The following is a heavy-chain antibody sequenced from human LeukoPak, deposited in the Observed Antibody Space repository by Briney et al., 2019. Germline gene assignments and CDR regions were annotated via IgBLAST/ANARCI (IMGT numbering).Heavy chain of an antibody. J-gene: IGHJ3*02. CDR1: GFTFSSYS. CDR3: ARGSGPSAFDI. CDR2: ISSSSSYI. Sequence: GGSLRLSCAASGFTFSSYSMTWVRQAPGKGLEWVSSISSSSSYIYYADSVKGRFTISRDNAKNSLYLQMNSLRAEDTAVYYCARGSGPSAFDIWGQGTMATVSS. V-gene: IGHV3-21*01. D-gene: IGHD3-10*01.